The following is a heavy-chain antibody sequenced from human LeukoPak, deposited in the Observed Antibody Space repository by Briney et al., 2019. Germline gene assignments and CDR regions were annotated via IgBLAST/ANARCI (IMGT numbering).Heavy chain of an antibody. Sequence: GGSLGLSCAASGFTFSNAWMSWVRQAPGKGLEWVANIKQDGSEKYYVDSVKGRFTISRDNAKNSLYLQMNSLRAEDTAVYYCASRSSVAGTGPGWGQGTLVTVSS. D-gene: IGHD6-13*01. CDR1: GFTFSNAW. V-gene: IGHV3-7*01. CDR3: ASRSSVAGTGPG. J-gene: IGHJ4*02. CDR2: IKQDGSEK.